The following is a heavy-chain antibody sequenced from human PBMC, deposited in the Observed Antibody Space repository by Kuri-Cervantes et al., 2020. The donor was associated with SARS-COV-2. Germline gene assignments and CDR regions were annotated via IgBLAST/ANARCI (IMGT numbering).Heavy chain of an antibody. V-gene: IGHV4-39*07. D-gene: IGHD6-13*01. CDR3: ARLDGSSIWHSYFDY. Sequence: SETLSLTCTVSGGSTSSSSYYWGWIRQPPGKGLEWIGSIYYSGSTNYNPSLKSRVTISVDTSKNQFSLKLSSVTAADTALYYCARLDGSSIWHSYFDYWGQGTLVTVSS. J-gene: IGHJ4*02. CDR2: IYYSGST. CDR1: GGSTSSSSYY.